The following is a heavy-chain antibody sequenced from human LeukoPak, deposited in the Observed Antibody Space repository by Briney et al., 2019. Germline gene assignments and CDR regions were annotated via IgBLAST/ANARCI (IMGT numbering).Heavy chain of an antibody. D-gene: IGHD6-19*01. CDR2: ISGSGGST. CDR1: GFTFSTYA. CDR3: ATLTVASTFDY. V-gene: IGHV3-23*01. Sequence: GGSLRLSCAASGFTFSTYAMSWVRQAPGKGLERVSGISGSGGSTYYADSVKGRFTISRDNAKNSLYLQMNSLRAEDTAVYYCATLTVASTFDYWGQGALVTVSS. J-gene: IGHJ4*02.